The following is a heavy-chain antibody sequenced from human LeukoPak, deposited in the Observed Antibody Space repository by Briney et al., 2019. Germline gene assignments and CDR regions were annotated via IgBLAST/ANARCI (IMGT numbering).Heavy chain of an antibody. CDR2: ISGSSSTT. CDR3: ARFRSGYYMDV. J-gene: IGHJ6*03. CDR1: GFTFSSYA. Sequence: PGGSLRLSCAASGFTFSSYAMSWVRQAPGKGLEWVSYISGSSSTTYYADSVKGRFTISRDNAKNSLYLQMNSPRAADTAVYYCARFRSGYYMDVWGKGTTVTASS. V-gene: IGHV3-48*01. D-gene: IGHD6-19*01.